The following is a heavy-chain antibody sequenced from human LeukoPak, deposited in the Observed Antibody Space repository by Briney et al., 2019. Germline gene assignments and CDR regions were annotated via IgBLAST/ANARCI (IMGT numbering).Heavy chain of an antibody. Sequence: GASVKVSCKASGGTFSSYAISWVRQAPGQGLEWMGGIIPIFGTANYAQKFQGRVTITTDESTSTAYMELSSLRSEDTAVYYCAGGPRHLDYGGNFYFDYWGQGTLVTVSS. V-gene: IGHV1-69*05. CDR3: AGGPRHLDYGGNFYFDY. CDR1: GGTFSSYA. CDR2: IIPIFGTA. J-gene: IGHJ4*02. D-gene: IGHD4-23*01.